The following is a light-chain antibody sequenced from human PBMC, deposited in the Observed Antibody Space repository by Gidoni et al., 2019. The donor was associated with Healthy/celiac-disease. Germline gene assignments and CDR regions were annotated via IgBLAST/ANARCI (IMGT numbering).Light chain of an antibody. J-gene: IGKJ1*01. CDR1: QSVLYISNNKNY. V-gene: IGKV4-1*01. CDR3: QQDYSTPWT. CDR2: WAS. Sequence: DIVMTQSPDSLAVSLVERATINCKSSQSVLYISNNKNYLAWYQQKPGQPPKLLIYWASTRESGVPDRFSGSGSGTDFTLTISSLQAEDVAVYYCQQDYSTPWTFGQGTKVEIK.